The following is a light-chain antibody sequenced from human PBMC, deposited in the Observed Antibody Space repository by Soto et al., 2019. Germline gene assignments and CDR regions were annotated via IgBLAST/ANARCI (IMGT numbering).Light chain of an antibody. CDR3: QQRSNLIT. V-gene: IGKV3-11*01. CDR1: QTVGSY. J-gene: IGKJ5*01. CDR2: DAS. Sequence: EIVLTQSPATLSLSPGERATLSCRASQTVGSYLAWYQQKLGQAPRLLIYDASNRATGIPARFSGGGAGKDFAITISILAPEDFAVYYCQQRSNLITFGQGTRLEIK.